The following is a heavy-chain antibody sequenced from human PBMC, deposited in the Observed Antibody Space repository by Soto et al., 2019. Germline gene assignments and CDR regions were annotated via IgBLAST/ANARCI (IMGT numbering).Heavy chain of an antibody. J-gene: IGHJ6*02. D-gene: IGHD7-27*01. Sequence: QVQLVESGGGVVQPGRSLRLSCAASGFTFSSYGMHWVRQAPGKGLEWVAVISYDGSNKYYADSVKGRFTISRDHSKNTLYLQMNSLRAEDTAVYYCAKDLLGPGRAYGMDVWGQGTTVTVSS. CDR3: AKDLLGPGRAYGMDV. V-gene: IGHV3-30*18. CDR2: ISYDGSNK. CDR1: GFTFSSYG.